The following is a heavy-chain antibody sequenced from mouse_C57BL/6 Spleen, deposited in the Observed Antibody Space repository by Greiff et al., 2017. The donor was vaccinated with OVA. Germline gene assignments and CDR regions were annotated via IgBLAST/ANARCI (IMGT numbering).Heavy chain of an antibody. Sequence: QVQLKQPGAELVKPGASVKLSCKASGYTFTSYWMHWVKQRPGQGLEWIGMIHPNSGSTNYNEKFKSKATLTVDKSSSTAYMQLSSLTSEDSAVYYCARSSGNYGNYYAMDYWGQGTSVTVSS. CDR2: IHPNSGST. D-gene: IGHD2-1*01. J-gene: IGHJ4*01. CDR1: GYTFTSYW. CDR3: ARSSGNYGNYYAMDY. V-gene: IGHV1-64*01.